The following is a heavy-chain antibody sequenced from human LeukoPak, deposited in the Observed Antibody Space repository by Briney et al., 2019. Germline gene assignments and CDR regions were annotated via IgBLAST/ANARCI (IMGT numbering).Heavy chain of an antibody. Sequence: GASVKVSCKASGGTFSSYAISWVRQAPGQGLEWMGRIIPILGIANYAQKFQGRVTITADKSTSTAYMELSSLRSEDTAVYYCAREVVGDYYDSSGYLNWFDPWGQGTLVTVSS. CDR1: GGTFSSYA. CDR3: AREVVGDYYDSSGYLNWFDP. CDR2: IIPILGIA. V-gene: IGHV1-69*04. J-gene: IGHJ5*02. D-gene: IGHD3-22*01.